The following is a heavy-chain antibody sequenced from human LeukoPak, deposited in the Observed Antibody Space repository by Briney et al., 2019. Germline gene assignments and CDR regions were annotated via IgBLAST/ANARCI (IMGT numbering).Heavy chain of an antibody. D-gene: IGHD3-3*01. CDR3: ARIPTRFGVVIYWGFDY. J-gene: IGHJ4*02. CDR2: IYYSGST. Sequence: GSLRLSCAASGFTFSSYAMSWIRQPPGKGLEWIGYIYYSGSTNYNPSLKSRVTISVDTSKNQFSLKLSSVTAADTAVYYCARIPTRFGVVIYWGFDYWGQGTLVTVSS. V-gene: IGHV4-59*01. CDR1: GFTFSSYA.